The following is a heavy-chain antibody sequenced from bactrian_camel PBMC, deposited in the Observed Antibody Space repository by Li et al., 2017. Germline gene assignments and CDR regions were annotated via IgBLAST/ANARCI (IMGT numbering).Heavy chain of an antibody. V-gene: IGHV3S40*01. J-gene: IGHJ4*01. D-gene: IGHD2*01. CDR3: VRDHCSDGYCYISPTFDH. CDR1: DLRASGYL. Sequence: VQLVESGGGLVQPGGSLRLSCAVSDLRASGYLMSWFRQAPGKGLEWVSGINTGGGITKYADSVKGRFTISRDNDNNTVYLQMSSLKPVDTAVYYCVRDHCSDGYCYISPTFDHWGQGTQVTVS. CDR2: INTGGGIT.